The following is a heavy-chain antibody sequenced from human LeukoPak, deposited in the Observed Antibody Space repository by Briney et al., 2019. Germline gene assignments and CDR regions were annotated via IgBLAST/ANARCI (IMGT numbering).Heavy chain of an antibody. Sequence: PGRSLRLSCAASGFTFSSYAVHWVRQAPGKGLEWVAVISYDGSNKYYADSVKGRFTISRDNSKNTLYLQMNSLRAEDTAVYYCARVPRDDGMDVWGQGTTVTVSS. CDR2: ISYDGSNK. CDR1: GFTFSSYA. V-gene: IGHV3-30-3*01. CDR3: ARVPRDDGMDV. J-gene: IGHJ6*02.